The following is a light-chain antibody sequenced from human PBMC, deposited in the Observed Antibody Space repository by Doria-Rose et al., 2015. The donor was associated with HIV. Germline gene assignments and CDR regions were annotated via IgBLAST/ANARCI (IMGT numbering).Light chain of an antibody. V-gene: IGKV3-20*01. CDR2: DGS. CDR3: HQYGTSWT. Sequence: EIVMTQSPGTLSLSPGGRATLSCGASQSFSSTYLAWYQQKPGQAPSLLIYDGSTRATGIPDRFSASGSGTDFTLTINRLEPEDFALYYCHQYGTSWTFGQGTKVEI. J-gene: IGKJ1*01. CDR1: QSFSSTY.